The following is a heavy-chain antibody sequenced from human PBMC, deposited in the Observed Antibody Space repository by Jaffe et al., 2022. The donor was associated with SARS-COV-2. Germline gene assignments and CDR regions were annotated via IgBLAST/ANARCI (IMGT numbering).Heavy chain of an antibody. CDR3: AGGVITTFFDY. J-gene: IGHJ4*02. V-gene: IGHV3-33*01. CDR1: GFTFSSYG. D-gene: IGHD3-22*01. CDR2: IWYDGSNK. Sequence: QVQLVESGGGVVQPGRSLRLSCAASGFTFSSYGMHWVRQAPGKGLEWVAVIWYDGSNKYYADSVKGRFTISRDNSKNTLYLQMNSLRAEDTAVYYCAGGVITTFFDYWGQGTLVTVSS.